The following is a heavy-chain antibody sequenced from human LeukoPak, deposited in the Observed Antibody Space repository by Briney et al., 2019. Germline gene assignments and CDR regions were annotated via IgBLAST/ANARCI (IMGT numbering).Heavy chain of an antibody. Sequence: PSETLSLTCTVSGGSISSSSYYWGWIRQPPGQGLEWIGTIYYSGSTYYNPSLKSRVTVSVDTSKNQFSLKLSSVTAADTAVYYCARRIARNSSGFDYWGQGTLVTVSS. CDR1: GGSISSSSYY. J-gene: IGHJ4*02. V-gene: IGHV4-39*01. CDR2: IYYSGST. D-gene: IGHD6-6*01. CDR3: ARRIARNSSGFDY.